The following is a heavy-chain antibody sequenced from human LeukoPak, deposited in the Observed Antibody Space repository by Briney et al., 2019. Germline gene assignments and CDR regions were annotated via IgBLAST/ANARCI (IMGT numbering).Heavy chain of an antibody. CDR2: IYYSGST. D-gene: IGHD3-22*01. CDR1: GGSISSGGYY. Sequence: PSQTLSLTCTVSGGSISSGGYYWSWIRQHPGKGLEWIGYIYYSGSTYYNPSLKSRVTISVDTSKNQFSLKLSSVTAADTAVYYCARGDTYYYDSSGYILSYWGQGTLVTVSS. V-gene: IGHV4-31*03. CDR3: ARGDTYYYDSSGYILSY. J-gene: IGHJ4*02.